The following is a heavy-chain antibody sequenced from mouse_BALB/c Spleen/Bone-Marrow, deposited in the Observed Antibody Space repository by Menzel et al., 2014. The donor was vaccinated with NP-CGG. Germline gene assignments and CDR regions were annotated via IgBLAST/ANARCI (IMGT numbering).Heavy chain of an antibody. J-gene: IGHJ3*01. CDR2: INSNGGST. V-gene: IGHV5-6-3*01. CDR3: ARDLAY. Sequence: DVMLVESGGGLVQPGGSLKLSCAASGFTFSSYGMSWVRQTPDKRLELVATINSNGGSTYYPDSVKGRFTISRDNAKNTLYPQMSSLKSEDTAMYYCARDLAYWGQGTLVTVSA. CDR1: GFTFSSYG.